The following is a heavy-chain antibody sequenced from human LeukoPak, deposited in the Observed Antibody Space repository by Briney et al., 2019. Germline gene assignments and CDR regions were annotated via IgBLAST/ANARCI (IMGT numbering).Heavy chain of an antibody. V-gene: IGHV3-21*01. D-gene: IGHD5-18*01. CDR3: ARALLEDTAMVFDY. Sequence: GGSLRLSCAASGFTFSSYSMSWVRQAPGKGLEWISSISSSSSYIYYADSVKGRFTVSRDNAKNSLYLQMNSLRAEDTAMYYCARALLEDTAMVFDYWGQGTLVTVSS. CDR1: GFTFSSYS. J-gene: IGHJ4*02. CDR2: ISSSSSYI.